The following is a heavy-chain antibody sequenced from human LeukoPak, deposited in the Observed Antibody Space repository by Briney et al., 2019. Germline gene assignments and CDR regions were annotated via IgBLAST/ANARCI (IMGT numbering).Heavy chain of an antibody. Sequence: GGSLTLSCAPSGFSFRHYVMSWVRHAPGEGLECVSTMRQSSRTIHPAHSVKGRFTISRDDSTNTVFLHITSLRAEDTAVYYCAKDGEGFSYRSDPWGQGTLVSVSS. CDR1: GFSFRHYV. CDR2: MRQSSRTI. J-gene: IGHJ5*02. V-gene: IGHV3-23*01. CDR3: AKDGEGFSYRSDP. D-gene: IGHD3-16*02.